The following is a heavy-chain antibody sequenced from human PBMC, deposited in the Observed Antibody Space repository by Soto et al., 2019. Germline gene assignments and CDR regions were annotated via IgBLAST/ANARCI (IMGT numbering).Heavy chain of an antibody. D-gene: IGHD2-2*03. CDR1: GGSISSGGYY. Sequence: SETLSLTCTVSGGSISSGGYYWSWIRQHPGKGLEWIGYIYYSGSTYYNPSLKSRVTISVDTSKNQFSLQLSSVTAADTAEYICARIGLSHPYFDSWGQGTLVTVSS. V-gene: IGHV4-61*08. J-gene: IGHJ4*02. CDR3: ARIGLSHPYFDS. CDR2: IYYSGST.